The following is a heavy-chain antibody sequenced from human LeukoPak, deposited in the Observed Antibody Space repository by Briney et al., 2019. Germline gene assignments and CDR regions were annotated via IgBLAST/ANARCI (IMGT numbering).Heavy chain of an antibody. CDR3: ARGSDFSGWNLRI. V-gene: IGHV3-30-3*01. CDR1: GFTFTHYS. CDR2: ISYDGGNK. D-gene: IGHD1-7*01. J-gene: IGHJ3*02. Sequence: GGSPRLPCAASGFTFTHYSMHWVRQAPGKGLEWVTLISYDGGNKYYADSVKGRFTVSRDNSMKLVYLQMSYVRIEDTAVYFCARGSDFSGWNLRIWGQGTILTVSS.